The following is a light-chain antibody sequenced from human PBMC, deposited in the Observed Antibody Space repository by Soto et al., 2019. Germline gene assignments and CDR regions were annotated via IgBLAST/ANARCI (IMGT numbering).Light chain of an antibody. CDR2: AAS. V-gene: IGKV1-39*01. CDR1: QGISSY. J-gene: IGKJ1*01. Sequence: DIQLTQSPSFLSASVGDRVTITCRASQGISSYLAWYQQKPGKAPKLLIYAASTLQSGVPSRFSGSGSGTDFTLTISSLQPEDFATYYCQQSYSTPAWTFGQGTRWIS. CDR3: QQSYSTPAWT.